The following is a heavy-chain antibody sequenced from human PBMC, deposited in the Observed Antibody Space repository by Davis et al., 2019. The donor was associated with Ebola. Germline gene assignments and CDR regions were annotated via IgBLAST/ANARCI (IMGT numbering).Heavy chain of an antibody. D-gene: IGHD3-10*01. CDR1: GFTFSSYA. Sequence: GESLKISCAASGFTFSSYAMSWVRQAPGKGLEWVSAISGSGGTTYYADSVKGRFTISRDNSKNTLFLQINSLRAEDTAVYYCARDFTMVRGVPDYWGQGTLVTVSS. CDR3: ARDFTMVRGVPDY. J-gene: IGHJ4*02. V-gene: IGHV3-23*01. CDR2: ISGSGGTT.